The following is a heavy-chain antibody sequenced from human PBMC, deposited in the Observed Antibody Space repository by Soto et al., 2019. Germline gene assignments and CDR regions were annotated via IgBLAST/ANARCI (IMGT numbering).Heavy chain of an antibody. D-gene: IGHD3-16*02. Sequence: SGPTLVNPTQTLTLTCTFSGFSLSPSGVGVGWIRQPPGKALEWLALIYWDDDKRYSPTLKSRLTIPKDTSKNQVVITMTNMDPVDTATYYCAHRRVRGELSHLYYWGQGTLVTVSS. CDR2: IYWDDDK. CDR1: GFSLSPSGVG. J-gene: IGHJ4*02. CDR3: AHRRVRGELSHLYY. V-gene: IGHV2-5*02.